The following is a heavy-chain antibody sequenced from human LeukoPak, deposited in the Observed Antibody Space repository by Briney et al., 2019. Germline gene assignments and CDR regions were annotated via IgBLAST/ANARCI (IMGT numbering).Heavy chain of an antibody. V-gene: IGHV1-46*01. CDR1: GYTFTSYY. J-gene: IGHJ6*02. Sequence: GASVKVSCKASGYTFTSYYMHLVRQAPGQGLEWMGIINPSGGSTSYAQKFQGRVTMTRDTSTSTVYMELSSLRSEDTAVYYCARLMVRGVSPCGMDVWGQGTTVTVSS. D-gene: IGHD3-10*01. CDR3: ARLMVRGVSPCGMDV. CDR2: INPSGGST.